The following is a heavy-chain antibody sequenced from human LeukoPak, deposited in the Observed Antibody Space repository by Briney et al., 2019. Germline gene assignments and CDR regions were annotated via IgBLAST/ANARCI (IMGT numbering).Heavy chain of an antibody. J-gene: IGHJ4*02. V-gene: IGHV1-3*03. CDR3: ARGIGYCSGGSCPALFDN. CDR1: GYTFTSYA. D-gene: IGHD2-15*01. Sequence: ASVKVSCKASGYTFTSYAMHWVRQAPGQRLEWMGWINAGNGNTKYSQEFQGRVTITRDTSASTVYMELSSLRSEDTALYYCARGIGYCSGGSCPALFDNWGQGTLVTVSS. CDR2: INAGNGNT.